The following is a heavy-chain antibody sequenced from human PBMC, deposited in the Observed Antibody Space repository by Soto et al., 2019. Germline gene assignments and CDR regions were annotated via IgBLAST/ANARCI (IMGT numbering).Heavy chain of an antibody. V-gene: IGHV3-21*01. Sequence: GGSLRLSCAASGFTFSSYSMNWVRQAPGKGLGWVSSISSSSYIYYADSVKGRFTISRDNAKNSLYLQVNSLRAEDTAVYYCARDVNYYTYWGQGTMVTVSS. D-gene: IGHD3-22*01. CDR2: ISSSSYI. J-gene: IGHJ3*01. CDR3: ARDVNYYTY. CDR1: GFTFSSYS.